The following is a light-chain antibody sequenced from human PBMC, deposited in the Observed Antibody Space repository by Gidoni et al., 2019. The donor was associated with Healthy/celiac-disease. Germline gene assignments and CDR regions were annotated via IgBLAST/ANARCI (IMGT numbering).Light chain of an antibody. CDR3: QQSYSTIT. CDR2: AAS. V-gene: IGKV1-39*01. J-gene: IGKJ4*01. CDR1: QSISSD. Sequence: DIQMTQSPSSMSASVGDRVTITCRESQSISSDLNWYQQKPGKAPKLLLYAASSLQSGVPSRFSGSGSGTDFTLTISSLQPEDFATYYCQQSYSTITFGGGTKVEI.